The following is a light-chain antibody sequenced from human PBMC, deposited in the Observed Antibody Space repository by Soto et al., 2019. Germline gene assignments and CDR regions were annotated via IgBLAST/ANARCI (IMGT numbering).Light chain of an antibody. CDR1: QGISYH. CDR3: QMYNGAPRT. Sequence: DLQMTQSPSSLSASVGDRVTITCRASQGISYHVAWYQQKPGKVPKLLIYGASTLQSGVPSRFSGSGSGTDFTLTISSLQPEDFATYYCQMYNGAPRTFGQGTKVEFK. J-gene: IGKJ1*01. V-gene: IGKV1-27*01. CDR2: GAS.